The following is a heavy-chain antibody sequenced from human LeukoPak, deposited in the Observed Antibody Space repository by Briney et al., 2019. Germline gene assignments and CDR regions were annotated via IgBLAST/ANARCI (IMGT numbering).Heavy chain of an antibody. CDR3: TSEPVYSGGWGALDY. CDR1: GYTFTGSY. Sequence: ASVKVSCKTSGYTFTGSYVHWVRQAPGQGREWMGYINPNSGSTNYAQSFRGRVTMTRDTSIPTAYLVLSGLTSDDTALYFCTSEPVYSGGWGALDYWGQGTLVTVSS. J-gene: IGHJ4*02. CDR2: INPNSGST. D-gene: IGHD6-19*01. V-gene: IGHV1-2*02.